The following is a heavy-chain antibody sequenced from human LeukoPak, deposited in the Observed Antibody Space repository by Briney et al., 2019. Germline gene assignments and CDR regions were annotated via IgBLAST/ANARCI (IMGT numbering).Heavy chain of an antibody. V-gene: IGHV4-61*02. CDR3: ARGPGTSKTRYGSGSYYALRYYYGMDV. CDR1: GGSISSGSYY. CDR2: IYTSGST. D-gene: IGHD3-10*01. Sequence: SQTLSLTCTVSGGSISSGSYYWSWIRQPAGKGLEWIGRIYTSGSTNYNPSLKSRVTISVDTSKNQFSLKLSSVTAADTAVYYCARGPGTSKTRYGSGSYYALRYYYGMDVWGKGTTVTVSS. J-gene: IGHJ6*04.